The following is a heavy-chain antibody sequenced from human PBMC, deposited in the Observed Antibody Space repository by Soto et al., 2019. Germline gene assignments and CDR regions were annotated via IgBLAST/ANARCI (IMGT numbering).Heavy chain of an antibody. V-gene: IGHV1-24*01. J-gene: IGHJ6*03. D-gene: IGHD3-3*01. CDR1: GYTLTELS. CDR3: ATVASGALFYYYMDV. Sequence: ASVKVSCKVSGYTLTELSMHWVRQAPGKGLEWMGGFDPEDGETIYAQKFQGRVTMTEDTPTDTAYMELSSLRSEDTAVYYCATVASGALFYYYMDVWGKGTTVTVSS. CDR2: FDPEDGET.